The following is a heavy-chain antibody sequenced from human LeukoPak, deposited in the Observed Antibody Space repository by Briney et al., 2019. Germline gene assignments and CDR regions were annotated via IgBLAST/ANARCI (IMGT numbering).Heavy chain of an antibody. CDR2: TTSSSSYI. CDR1: GFTFSSYN. J-gene: IGHJ4*02. D-gene: IGHD2-2*01. Sequence: GGSLRLSCAASGFTFSSYNMNWVRQAPGKGLEWVSSTTSSSSYIYYADSVKGRFTISRDNAKNSLYLQMNSLRAEDTALYYCAKGHLVVVPAALDYWGQGTLVTVSS. CDR3: AKGHLVVVPAALDY. V-gene: IGHV3-21*04.